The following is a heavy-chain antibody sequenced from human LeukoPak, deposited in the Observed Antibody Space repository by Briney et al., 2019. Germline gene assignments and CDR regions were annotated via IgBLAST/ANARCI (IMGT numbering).Heavy chain of an antibody. CDR1: GGSISSYY. D-gene: IGHD5-24*01. Sequence: SETLSLTCTVSGGSISSYYWSWIRQPPGKGLEWIGYIYYSGSTNYNPSLKSRVTISVDTSKNQFSLKLSSVTAADTAVYYCARRRRWLQPNTHYYYYYMDVWGKGTTVTVSS. CDR3: ARRRRWLQPNTHYYYYYMDV. CDR2: IYYSGST. V-gene: IGHV4-59*01. J-gene: IGHJ6*03.